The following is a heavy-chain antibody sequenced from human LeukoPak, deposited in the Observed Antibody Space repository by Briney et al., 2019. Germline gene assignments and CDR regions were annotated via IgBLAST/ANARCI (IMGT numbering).Heavy chain of an antibody. J-gene: IGHJ3*02. D-gene: IGHD1-1*01. V-gene: IGHV3-48*02. CDR3: ARVLLERPGIDSFDM. Sequence: PGGSLRLSCGASGFRLGSYSMDWVRQAPGKGLEWVSHINSGSSTIYYADSVKGRFTISRDNAGNSLYLQMNSLRDEDTAVYYCARVLLERPGIDSFDMWGQGTTVTVSS. CDR2: INSGSSTI. CDR1: GFRLGSYS.